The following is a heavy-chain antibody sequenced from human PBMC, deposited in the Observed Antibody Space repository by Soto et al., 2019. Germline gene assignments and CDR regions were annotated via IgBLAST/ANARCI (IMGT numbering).Heavy chain of an antibody. CDR3: TRANWYSEY. V-gene: IGHV4-59*11. Sequence: SETLSLTCTVSGGSISNHYWSWIRQPPGKGLEWIGYIYYNGNTNYNPPLKSRVTMSVDTSKNQISLKLSSVTTADTAVYYCTRANWYSEYWGQGTLVTVSS. CDR2: IYYNGNT. CDR1: GGSISNHY. D-gene: IGHD7-27*01. J-gene: IGHJ4*02.